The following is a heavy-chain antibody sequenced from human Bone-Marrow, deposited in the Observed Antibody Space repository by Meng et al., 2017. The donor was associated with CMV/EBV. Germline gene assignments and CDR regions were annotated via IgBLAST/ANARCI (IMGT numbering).Heavy chain of an antibody. J-gene: IGHJ4*02. D-gene: IGHD3-3*01. CDR3: ARSSDFWSGYYPY. CDR1: GYTFTSYD. Sequence: ASVKGSCKASGYTFTSYDINWVRQATGQGLEWMGWMNPNSGNTGYAQKFQGRVTMTRNTSISTTYMELSSLRSEDTAVYYCARSSDFWSGYYPYWGQGTLATVSS. CDR2: MNPNSGNT. V-gene: IGHV1-8*01.